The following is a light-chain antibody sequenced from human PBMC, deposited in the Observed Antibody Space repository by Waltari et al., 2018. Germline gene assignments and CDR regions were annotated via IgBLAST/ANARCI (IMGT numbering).Light chain of an antibody. CDR3: QQYDSYVYT. J-gene: IGKJ2*01. CDR2: DAS. CDR1: QSVSSW. Sequence: DIQMTQSPSTLSASGGDTVTITCRASQSVSSWLAWYQQKAGKAPTVLIYDASDLESGVPSRFSGSGSDTEFTLTISNLQPDDFATYYCQQYDSYVYTFGQGTKLEIK. V-gene: IGKV1-5*01.